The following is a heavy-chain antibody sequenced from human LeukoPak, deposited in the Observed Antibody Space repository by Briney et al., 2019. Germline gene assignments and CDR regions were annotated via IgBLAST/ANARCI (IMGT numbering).Heavy chain of an antibody. CDR1: GGTFSSYA. CDR3: AMYFEGVTPDVY. J-gene: IGHJ4*02. D-gene: IGHD2-8*01. Sequence: SVKVSCKASGGTFSSYAISWVRQAPGQGLEWMGGIIPIFGTANYAQKFQGRVTITADESTSTAYMELSSLRSEDTAVYYCAMYFEGVTPDVYWGQGTLVTVSS. CDR2: IIPIFGTA. V-gene: IGHV1-69*13.